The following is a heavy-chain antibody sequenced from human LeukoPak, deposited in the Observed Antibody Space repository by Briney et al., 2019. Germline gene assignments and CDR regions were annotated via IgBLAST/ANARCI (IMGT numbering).Heavy chain of an antibody. CDR2: INHSGST. J-gene: IGHJ4*02. CDR1: GGSFSGYY. D-gene: IGHD4-17*01. CDR3: ARQGTTGKGSFDY. Sequence: SETLSLTCAVYGGSFSGYYWSWIRQPPGKGLEWIGEINHSGSTNYNPSLKSRVTISVDTSKNQFSLKLSSVTAADTAVYYCARQGTTGKGSFDYWGQGTPVTVSS. V-gene: IGHV4-34*01.